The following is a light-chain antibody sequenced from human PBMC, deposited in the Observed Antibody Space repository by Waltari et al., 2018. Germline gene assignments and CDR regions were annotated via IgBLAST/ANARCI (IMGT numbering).Light chain of an antibody. V-gene: IGKV3-15*01. CDR1: HSISSN. Sequence: EIVMTQSPATLSVSPGERATLSCRASHSISSNLAWYQQKPGQAPSLLMYGASPRATGIPARFSGSGSGTEFTLTISSLESEDFAIYYCHQYNNWPQTFGQGTKVEIK. J-gene: IGKJ1*01. CDR3: HQYNNWPQT. CDR2: GAS.